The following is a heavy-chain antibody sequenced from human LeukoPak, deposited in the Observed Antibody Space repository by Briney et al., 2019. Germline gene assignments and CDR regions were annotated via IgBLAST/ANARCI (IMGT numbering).Heavy chain of an antibody. V-gene: IGHV3-30*18. CDR1: GFTFNMYG. Sequence: PGGSLRLSCAASGFTFNMYGMHWVRQSPGKGVEWVAATSYDGSTTYYAESVKGRFTISRDNSKNTLYLQMNSLRAEDTAVYSCAKDQGFRQTRAARPFDYWGQGTLVAVSS. J-gene: IGHJ4*02. CDR2: TSYDGSTT. CDR3: AKDQGFRQTRAARPFDY. D-gene: IGHD6-6*01.